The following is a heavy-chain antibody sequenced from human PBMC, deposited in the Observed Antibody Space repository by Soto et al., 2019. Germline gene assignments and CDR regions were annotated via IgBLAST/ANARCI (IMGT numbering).Heavy chain of an antibody. CDR3: ARLSPDIVVVPAAMGGGYYGMDV. D-gene: IGHD2-2*01. J-gene: IGHJ6*02. Sequence: SETLSLTCTVSGGSISSYYWSWIRQPPGKGLEWIGHIYYSGSTNYNPSLKSRVTISVDTSKNQFSLKLSSVTAADTAVYYCARLSPDIVVVPAAMGGGYYGMDVWGQGTTVT. V-gene: IGHV4-59*08. CDR2: IYYSGST. CDR1: GGSISSYY.